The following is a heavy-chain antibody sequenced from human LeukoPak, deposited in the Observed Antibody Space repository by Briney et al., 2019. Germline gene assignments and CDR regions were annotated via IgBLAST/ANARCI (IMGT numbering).Heavy chain of an antibody. CDR3: ARDRYDSSGYSYAFDI. V-gene: IGHV7-4-1*02. D-gene: IGHD3-22*01. CDR2: INTNTGNP. J-gene: IGHJ3*02. Sequence: ASVKVSCKASGYNIIDYYIHWIRQAPGQGLEWMGWINTNTGNPTYAQGFTGRFVFSLDTSVSTAYLQISSLKAEDTAVYYCARDRYDSSGYSYAFDIWGQGTMVTVSS. CDR1: GYNIIDYY.